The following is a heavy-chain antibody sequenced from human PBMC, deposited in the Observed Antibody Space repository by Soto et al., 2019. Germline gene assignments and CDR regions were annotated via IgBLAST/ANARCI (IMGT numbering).Heavy chain of an antibody. CDR2: INPNSGGT. CDR3: ARDLQGFSILYSYYGMDV. V-gene: IGHV1-2*02. Sequence: ASVKVSCKASGYTFTGYYMHWVRQAPGQGLEWMGWINPNSGGTNYAQKFQGRVTMTRDTSISTAYMELSRLRSDDTAVYYCARDLQGFSILYSYYGMDVWGQGTMVTVYS. D-gene: IGHD2-21*01. J-gene: IGHJ6*02. CDR1: GYTFTGYY.